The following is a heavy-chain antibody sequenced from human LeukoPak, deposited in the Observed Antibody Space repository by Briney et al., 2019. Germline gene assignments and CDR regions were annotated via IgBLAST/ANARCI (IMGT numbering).Heavy chain of an antibody. Sequence: GESLKISCKASGYSFASYWIGWVRQMSGKGLEWMAIIHPNDGSSIYSPSFEGQVTISADKSINTAYLEWSALKASDTAIYYRARHNNWAFDYWDRGTLLTVSS. J-gene: IGHJ4*02. D-gene: IGHD2/OR15-2a*01. CDR3: ARHNNWAFDY. CDR2: IHPNDGSS. CDR1: GYSFASYW. V-gene: IGHV5-51*01.